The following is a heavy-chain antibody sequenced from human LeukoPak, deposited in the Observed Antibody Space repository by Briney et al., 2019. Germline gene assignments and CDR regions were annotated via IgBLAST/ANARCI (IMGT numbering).Heavy chain of an antibody. CDR1: GGSVSSGSYY. D-gene: IGHD3-3*01. Sequence: PSETLSLTCTVSGGSVSSGSYYWSWIRQPPGKGLEWIGYIYYSGSTNYNPSLKSRVTISVDTSKNQFSLKLSSMTAADTAVYYCARTKRFWSGYYITHFDYWGQGTLVTVSS. CDR2: IYYSGST. V-gene: IGHV4-61*01. CDR3: ARTKRFWSGYYITHFDY. J-gene: IGHJ4*02.